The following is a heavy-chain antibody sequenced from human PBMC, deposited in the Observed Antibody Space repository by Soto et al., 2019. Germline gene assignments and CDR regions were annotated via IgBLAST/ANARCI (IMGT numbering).Heavy chain of an antibody. V-gene: IGHV4-4*02. Sequence: QVQLQESGPGLVKPSGTLSLTCAVSGGSVSSSNWWSWVRQSPGKGLEWMGEIYHSGSAHYNPSLKSRATISLDKSKNQFSLRLTSATAADTAVYYCARVPGVVVSADDAFDIWGPGTRVSVSS. CDR3: ARVPGVVVSADDAFDI. D-gene: IGHD2-21*02. J-gene: IGHJ3*02. CDR1: GGSVSSSNW. CDR2: IYHSGSA.